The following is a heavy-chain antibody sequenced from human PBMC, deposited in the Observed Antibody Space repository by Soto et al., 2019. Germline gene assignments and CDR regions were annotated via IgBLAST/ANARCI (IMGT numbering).Heavy chain of an antibody. J-gene: IGHJ6*02. V-gene: IGHV3-30*03. CDR3: ATRYYYGSGSYYKTPHYYYYYGMDV. D-gene: IGHD3-10*01. Sequence: GGSLRLSCAASGFTFSSYGMHWVRQAPGKGLEWVAVISYDGSNKYYADSVKGRFTISRDNSKNTLYLQMNSLRAEDTAVYYCATRYYYGSGSYYKTPHYYYYYGMDVWGQGTTVTVSS. CDR1: GFTFSSYG. CDR2: ISYDGSNK.